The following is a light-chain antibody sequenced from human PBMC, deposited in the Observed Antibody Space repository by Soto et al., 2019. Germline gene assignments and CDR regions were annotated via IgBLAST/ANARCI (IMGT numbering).Light chain of an antibody. CDR3: SSYTTSTSFIL. J-gene: IGLJ2*01. Sequence: QSALTQPPSASGSPGQSVTISCTGTSNDVGGSDYVSWYQQHPGKVPKLIIYEVNKRPSGVPNRFSGSKSGNTASLTISGLQAEDEAYYYCSSYTTSTSFILFGGGTKLTVL. CDR1: SNDVGGSDY. CDR2: EVN. V-gene: IGLV2-8*01.